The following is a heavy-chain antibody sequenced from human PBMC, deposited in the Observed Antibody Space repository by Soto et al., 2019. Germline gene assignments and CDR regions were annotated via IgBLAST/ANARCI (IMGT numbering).Heavy chain of an antibody. CDR2: INAGNGNT. J-gene: IGHJ1*01. CDR3: AVVNGDYVVGQQYFQH. V-gene: IGHV1-3*01. CDR1: GYTFTSYA. D-gene: IGHD4-17*01. Sequence: ASVKVSCKASGYTFTSYAMHWVRQAPGQRLEWMGWINAGNGNTKYSQKFQGRVTITRDTSASTAYMELSSLRSEDTAVYYCAVVNGDYVVGQQYFQHWGQGTLVTVS.